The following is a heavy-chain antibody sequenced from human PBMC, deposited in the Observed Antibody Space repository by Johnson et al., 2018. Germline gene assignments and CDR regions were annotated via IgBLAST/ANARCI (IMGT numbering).Heavy chain of an antibody. Sequence: QVQLQESGPGLVKYSETLSLTCTVSGDSITTYYWSWIRQPPGKGLEWMGYIQYTGGATYNPSLKRRVIMSVDTSKSQFALTLSTVNAADTAVYYCARDTAGDYGYWSQGTLVNVSS. J-gene: IGHJ4*01. CDR2: IQYTGGA. CDR3: ARDTAGDYGY. CDR1: GDSITTYY. V-gene: IGHV4-59*01.